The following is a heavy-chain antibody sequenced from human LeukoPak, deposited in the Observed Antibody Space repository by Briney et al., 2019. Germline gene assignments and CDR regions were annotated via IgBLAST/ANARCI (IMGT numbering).Heavy chain of an antibody. J-gene: IGHJ4*02. CDR1: GFTVSRNY. Sequence: GGSLRLSCAASGFTVSRNYMSWVRQAPGKGPEWVSVIYSADSAYYADSVRGRFTISRDNSKNTLYLQMNSLRADDTAVYYCAREVGGGATNYFDYWGQGTLVTVSS. CDR3: AREVGGGATNYFDY. D-gene: IGHD1-26*01. CDR2: IYSADSA. V-gene: IGHV3-53*01.